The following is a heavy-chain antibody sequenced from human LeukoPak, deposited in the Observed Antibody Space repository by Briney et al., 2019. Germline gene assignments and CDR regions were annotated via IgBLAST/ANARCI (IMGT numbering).Heavy chain of an antibody. D-gene: IGHD6-19*01. CDR2: ISYDGSNK. CDR1: GFTFSSYA. CDR3: AKIAVAGPY. J-gene: IGHJ4*02. Sequence: GGSLRLSCAASGFTFSSYAMHWVRQAPGKGLEWVAVISYDGSNKYYADSVKGRFTISRDNSKNTLYLQMNSLRAEDTAVYYCAKIAVAGPYWGQGTLVTVSS. V-gene: IGHV3-30-3*02.